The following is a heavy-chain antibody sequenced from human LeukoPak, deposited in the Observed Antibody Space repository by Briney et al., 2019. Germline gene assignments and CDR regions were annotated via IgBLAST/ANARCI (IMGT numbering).Heavy chain of an antibody. D-gene: IGHD4-23*01. CDR2: IYYSGST. CDR1: GGSISSYY. J-gene: IGHJ6*03. CDR3: ARRAFYRGGNLYYYYYMDV. Sequence: KSSETLSLTCTVSGGSISSYYWSWIRQPPGKGLEWIGNIYYSGSTNYNPSLKSRVTISVDTSKNQFPLKLSSVTAADTAVYYCARRAFYRGGNLYYYYYMDVWGKGTTVTISS. V-gene: IGHV4-59*01.